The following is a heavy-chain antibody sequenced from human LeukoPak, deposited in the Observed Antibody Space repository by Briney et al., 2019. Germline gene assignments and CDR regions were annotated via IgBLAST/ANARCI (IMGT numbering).Heavy chain of an antibody. J-gene: IGHJ5*02. D-gene: IGHD6-6*01. CDR3: ARTRESRSGNQGWFDP. CDR2: IHYSGST. Sequence: KTSQTLSLTCTVSGGSISGVGRYWSWIRQTPGKGLEWSGYIHYSGSTYYSPSLRSRVSISVDTSKNQFSLQLNSVTAADTAVYYWARTRESRSGNQGWFDPWGQGTLVTVSS. V-gene: IGHV4-31*03. CDR1: GGSISGVGRY.